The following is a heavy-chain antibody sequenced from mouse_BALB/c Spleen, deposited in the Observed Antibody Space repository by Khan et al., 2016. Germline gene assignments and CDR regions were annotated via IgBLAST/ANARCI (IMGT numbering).Heavy chain of an antibody. V-gene: IGHV2-6-7*01. Sequence: QVQLKESGPGLVAPSQSLSITCTVSGFSLTGFSVNWVRQPPGKGLEWLGVIWGDGSTAYNSALNSRLSFSKADSKCQVCLKMNRLQTDDTARFVCASYDDCDGGFAYWGQGTLVTVSA. CDR2: IWGDGST. D-gene: IGHD2-4*01. J-gene: IGHJ3*01. CDR3: ASYDDCDGGFAY. CDR1: GFSLTGFS.